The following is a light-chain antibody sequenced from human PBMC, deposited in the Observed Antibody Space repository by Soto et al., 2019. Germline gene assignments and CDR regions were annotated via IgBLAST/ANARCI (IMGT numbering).Light chain of an antibody. Sequence: QSGLTQPPSASGNPGQSVTISCTGTSGDFGGYNYVSWYQQYPGKAPRVILHDVNERPSGVPDRFSGSRSGNKASLTVSGLQPEDDAHYYCSSYEGSASWGVVFGGGTKLTVL. CDR3: SSYEGSASWGVV. CDR2: DVN. CDR1: SGDFGGYNY. J-gene: IGLJ2*01. V-gene: IGLV2-8*01.